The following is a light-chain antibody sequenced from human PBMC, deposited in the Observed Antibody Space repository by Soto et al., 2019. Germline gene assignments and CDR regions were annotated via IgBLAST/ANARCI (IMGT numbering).Light chain of an antibody. CDR1: SSNIGSNT. Sequence: QSVLTQPPSASGTPGQWVTISCSGSSSNIGSNTVNWYQQLPGTAPKLLIYSNNQRPSGVPDRFSGSKSGTSASLAISGLQSEDEADYYCAAWDDSLKGKVFGGGTKVTVL. V-gene: IGLV1-44*01. CDR3: AAWDDSLKGKV. CDR2: SNN. J-gene: IGLJ2*01.